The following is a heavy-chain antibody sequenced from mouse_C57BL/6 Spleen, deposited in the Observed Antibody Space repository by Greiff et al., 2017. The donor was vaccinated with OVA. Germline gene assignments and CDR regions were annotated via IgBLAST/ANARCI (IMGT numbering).Heavy chain of an antibody. CDR2: IYPGDGDT. Sequence: VKLLESGPELVKPGASVKISCKASGYAFSSSWMNWVKQRPGKGLEWIGRIYPGDGDTNYNGKFKGKATLTADKSSSTAYMQLSSLTSEDSAVYFCARWDFDDWGQGTTLTVSS. J-gene: IGHJ2*01. CDR1: GYAFSSSW. CDR3: ARWDFDD. V-gene: IGHV1-82*01.